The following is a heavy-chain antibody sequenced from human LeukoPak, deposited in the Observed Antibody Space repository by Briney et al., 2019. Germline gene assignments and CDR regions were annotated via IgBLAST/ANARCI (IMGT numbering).Heavy chain of an antibody. J-gene: IGHJ3*02. CDR2: ISWNSGSI. D-gene: IGHD6-13*01. V-gene: IGHV3-9*01. CDR1: GFTFDDYA. CDR3: AKDIGLRSSLAFDI. Sequence: GGSLRLSCAASGFTFDDYAMHCVRQAPGKGLEWVSGISWNSGSIGYADSVKGRFTISRDNAKNSLYLQMNSLRAEDTALYHCAKDIGLRSSLAFDIWGQGTMVTVSS.